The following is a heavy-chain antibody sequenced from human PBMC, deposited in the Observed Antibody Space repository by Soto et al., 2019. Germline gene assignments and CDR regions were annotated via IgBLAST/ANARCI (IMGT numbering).Heavy chain of an antibody. CDR3: ARGGQYRYFDY. V-gene: IGHV1-18*01. D-gene: IGHD2-2*02. CDR1: VYIFTLVG. Sequence: SVKVSCKPSVYIFTLVGISWVRQAPGQGLEWMGWITAYNVDTKYAQKFQGRLTMTTDTVTSTAFMELTSLRSDDTAEYFCARGGQYRYFDYWGQGTVVTVSS. CDR2: ITAYNVDT. J-gene: IGHJ4*02.